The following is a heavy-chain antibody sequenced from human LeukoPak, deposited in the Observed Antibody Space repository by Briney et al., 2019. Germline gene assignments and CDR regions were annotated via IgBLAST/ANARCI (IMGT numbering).Heavy chain of an antibody. J-gene: IGHJ4*02. CDR3: ARGTRRLRLGELSLMPLDY. V-gene: IGHV1-2*02. Sequence: ASVKVSCKASGYTFTGHYMHWVRQAPGQGLEWMGWINPNSGGTNYAQKFQGRVTMTSAMYISTAYMELSRLRSDDTAVYYCARGTRRLRLGELSLMPLDYWGQGTLVTVSS. D-gene: IGHD3-16*02. CDR2: INPNSGGT. CDR1: GYTFTGHY.